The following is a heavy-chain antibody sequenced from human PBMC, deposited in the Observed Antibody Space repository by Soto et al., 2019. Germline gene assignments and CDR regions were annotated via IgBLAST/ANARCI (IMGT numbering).Heavy chain of an antibody. V-gene: IGHV1-18*01. CDR2: ISSYNGDT. CDR3: AREGVAPYYYYGMDG. CDR1: GYTFTRSG. J-gene: IGHJ6*02. Sequence: GASVKVSCKASGYTFTRSGISWVRQAPGQGPEWMGWISSYNGDTNYAQTFQGRVTMTTDTSTSTAYMELRSLRSDDTAVYYCAREGVAPYYYYGMDGWGQGTTVTVSS. D-gene: IGHD5-12*01.